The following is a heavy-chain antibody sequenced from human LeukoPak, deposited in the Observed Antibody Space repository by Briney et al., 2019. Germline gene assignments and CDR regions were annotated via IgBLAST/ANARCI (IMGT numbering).Heavy chain of an antibody. V-gene: IGHV3-30-3*01. CDR1: GFTFSSYA. Sequence: GRSLRLSCAASGFTFSSYAMHWVRQAPGKGLEWVAVISYDGSNKYYADSVKGRFTISRDNSKNTLYLQMNSLRAEDTAVYYCARELGLYYYGMDVWGQGTPVTVSS. CDR2: ISYDGSNK. CDR3: ARELGLYYYGMDV. J-gene: IGHJ6*02. D-gene: IGHD7-27*01.